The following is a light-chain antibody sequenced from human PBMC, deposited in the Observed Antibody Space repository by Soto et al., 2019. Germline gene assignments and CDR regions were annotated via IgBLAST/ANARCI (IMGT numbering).Light chain of an antibody. CDR3: SSYTSSRGVV. V-gene: IGLV2-14*01. J-gene: IGLJ2*01. Sequence: QSALTQPASVSGSPGQSITISCTGTSSDVGGYNYVSWYQQHPGKAPKLMIYEVSNRPSGVSNRFSGSKSGNTASLTISGLQAEDEADYYCSSYTSSRGVVFGGGTKVTVL. CDR2: EVS. CDR1: SSDVGGYNY.